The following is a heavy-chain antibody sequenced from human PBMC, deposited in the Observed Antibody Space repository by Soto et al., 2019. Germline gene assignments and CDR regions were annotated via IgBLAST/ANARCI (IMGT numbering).Heavy chain of an antibody. V-gene: IGHV4-30-4*01. D-gene: IGHD2-15*01. CDR2: IYYTGST. CDR3: ARERPDGSRLDP. J-gene: IGHJ5*02. Sequence: SETLSLTCAVSGGSISSDDYYWSWIRQPPGKGLEWIGYIYYTGSTYYHPSLKSRVTISIDTSKNQLSLKLSSVTAADTAVYYCARERPDGSRLDPWGQGTLVTVSS. CDR1: GGSISSDDYY.